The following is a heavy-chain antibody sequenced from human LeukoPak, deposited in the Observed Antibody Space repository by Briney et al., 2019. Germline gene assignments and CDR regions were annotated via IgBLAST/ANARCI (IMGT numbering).Heavy chain of an antibody. CDR2: IGGRGDST. D-gene: IGHD2-21*02. CDR3: AKNGGDSYGTGHFDY. V-gene: IGHV3-23*01. Sequence: PGGSLRLSCAASGFTFSSYAMTWVRQAPGKGLEWVSAIGGRGDSTYYADSVRGRFTISRDNSKSTLYLQMNSLRAEDTAIYYCAKNGGDSYGTGHFDYWGQGTLVTVSS. CDR1: GFTFSSYA. J-gene: IGHJ4*02.